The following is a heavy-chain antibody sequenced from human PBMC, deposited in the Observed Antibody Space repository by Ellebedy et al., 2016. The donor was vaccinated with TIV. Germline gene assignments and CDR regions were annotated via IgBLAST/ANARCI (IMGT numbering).Heavy chain of an antibody. Sequence: GESLKISCAVSGFTFSTYVIHWVRQAPGKGLEWVALISFDGSNKYYADSVKGRFTISRDNSNNTLYLQMNSLSAEDTAVYYCASFYDSSGYYYNYWGQGTLVTVSS. J-gene: IGHJ4*02. CDR3: ASFYDSSGYYYNY. D-gene: IGHD3-22*01. CDR1: GFTFSTYV. V-gene: IGHV3-30-3*01. CDR2: ISFDGSNK.